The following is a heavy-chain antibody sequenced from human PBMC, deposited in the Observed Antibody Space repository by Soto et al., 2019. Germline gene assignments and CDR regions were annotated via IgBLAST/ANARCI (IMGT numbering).Heavy chain of an antibody. J-gene: IGHJ4*02. CDR3: ARKYRGYELDY. CDR2: INHSGST. CDR1: GGSFSGYY. Sequence: QVQLQQWGAGLLKPSETLSLTCAVYGGSFSGYYWSWIRQPPGKGLEWIGEINHSGSTNYNPSLKSRVTISVDPSKNQFSLKLSSVTAADPAVYYCARKYRGYELDYWGQGTLVTVSS. V-gene: IGHV4-34*01. D-gene: IGHD5-12*01.